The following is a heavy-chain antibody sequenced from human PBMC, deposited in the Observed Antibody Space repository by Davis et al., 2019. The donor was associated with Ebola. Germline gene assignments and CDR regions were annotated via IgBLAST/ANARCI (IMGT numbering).Heavy chain of an antibody. D-gene: IGHD2-2*02. CDR1: GFTFSSYG. CDR3: ASPDPDNCSSTSCYTVDYYYYYMDV. J-gene: IGHJ6*03. CDR2: ISYDGSNK. Sequence: PGGSLRLSCAASGFTFSSYGMHWVRQAPGKGLEWVAVISYDGSNKYYADSVKGRFTISRDNSKNTLYLQMNSLRAEDTAVYYCASPDPDNCSSTSCYTVDYYYYYMDVWGKGTTVTVSS. V-gene: IGHV3-30*03.